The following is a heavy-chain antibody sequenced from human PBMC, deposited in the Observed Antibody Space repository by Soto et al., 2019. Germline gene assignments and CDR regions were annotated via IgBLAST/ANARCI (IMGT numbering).Heavy chain of an antibody. V-gene: IGHV4-31*01. CDR3: ARDLVTSEYNWFDP. CDR2: LYYSGST. D-gene: IGHD4-4*01. CDR1: GGSISSGGYY. J-gene: IGHJ5*02. Sequence: QVQLQESGPGLVKPSQTLSLTCTVSGGSISSGGYYWSWIRQHPGNGLEWIGYLYYSGSTYYNPSPKSLVTNSVDTSKNQYSLKLSSVTAADTAVYYCARDLVTSEYNWFDPWGQGTLVTVSS.